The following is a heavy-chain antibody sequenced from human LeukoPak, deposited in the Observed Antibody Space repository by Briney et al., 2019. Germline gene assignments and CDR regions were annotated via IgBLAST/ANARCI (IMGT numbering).Heavy chain of an antibody. CDR1: GGSISSYY. Sequence: SETLSLTCTVSGGSISSYYWSWIRQPPGKGLEWIGYIYYSGSTNYNPSLKSRVTISVDTSKNQFSLKLSSVTAADTAVYYCARAGTAMVTSVDYWGQGTLVTVSS. J-gene: IGHJ4*02. CDR3: ARAGTAMVTSVDY. V-gene: IGHV4-59*01. CDR2: IYYSGST. D-gene: IGHD5-18*01.